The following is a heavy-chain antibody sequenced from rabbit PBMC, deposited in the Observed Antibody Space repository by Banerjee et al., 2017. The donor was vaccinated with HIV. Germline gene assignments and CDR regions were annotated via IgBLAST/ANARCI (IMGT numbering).Heavy chain of an antibody. CDR1: GFSLSSYD. V-gene: IGHV1S45*01. Sequence: QEQLEETGGGLVQPGGSLTLSCKASGFSLSSYDMCWVRQAPGKGLEWIACIYTGHGGTYYASWAKGRFTISTTSSATVTLQVTSLTAADTATYFCAGGDGSTGWGFALRGQGTLVTVS. CDR2: IYTGHGGT. J-gene: IGHJ4*01. CDR3: AGGDGSTGWGFAL. D-gene: IGHD4-1*01.